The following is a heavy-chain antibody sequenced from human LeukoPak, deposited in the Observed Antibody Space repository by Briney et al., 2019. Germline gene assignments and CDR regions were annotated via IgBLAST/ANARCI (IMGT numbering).Heavy chain of an antibody. CDR2: ISSSGSTI. J-gene: IGHJ3*02. Sequence: GGSLRLSCAASGFTFSSYAMHWVRQAPGKGLEWVSYISSSGSTIYYADSVKGRFTISRDNAKNSLYLQMNSLRAEDTAVYYCARDKLRYFDWSTVGAFDIWGQGTMVTVSS. D-gene: IGHD3-9*01. CDR3: ARDKLRYFDWSTVGAFDI. V-gene: IGHV3-48*04. CDR1: GFTFSSYA.